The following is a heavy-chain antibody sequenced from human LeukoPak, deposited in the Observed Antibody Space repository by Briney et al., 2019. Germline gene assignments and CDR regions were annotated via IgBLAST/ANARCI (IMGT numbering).Heavy chain of an antibody. J-gene: IGHJ4*02. D-gene: IGHD6-19*01. CDR2: INPNGGGT. Sequence: ASVKVSCKASGYTFTGYYIHWVRQAPGQGLEWMGWINPNGGGTNYAQNFQGRVTMTRDTSISTAYMELSRLRSNDTAIYYCARENNSGWYRKAAFDYWGQGTLVTVTS. V-gene: IGHV1-2*02. CDR3: ARENNSGWYRKAAFDY. CDR1: GYTFTGYY.